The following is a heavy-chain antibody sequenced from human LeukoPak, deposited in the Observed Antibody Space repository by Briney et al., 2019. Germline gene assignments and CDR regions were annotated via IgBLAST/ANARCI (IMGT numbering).Heavy chain of an antibody. CDR3: AKPSLNYFDSSGLDY. CDR1: GFTFSNFG. Sequence: LSGGSLRLSCAASGFTFSNFGMHWVRQAPGKGLEWVAVISYDGSNQYYVDSVKGRFTISRDNSKNTLNLQMNSLRAEDTAVYYCAKPSLNYFDSSGLDYWGQGALVTVPS. CDR2: ISYDGSNQ. J-gene: IGHJ4*02. V-gene: IGHV3-30*18. D-gene: IGHD3-22*01.